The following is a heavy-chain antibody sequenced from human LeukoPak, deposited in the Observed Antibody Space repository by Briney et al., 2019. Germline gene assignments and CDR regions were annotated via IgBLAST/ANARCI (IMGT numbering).Heavy chain of an antibody. CDR2: IKQDGSEK. CDR1: GFTFSRYW. D-gene: IGHD1-26*01. Sequence: GGSLRLSCAASGFTFSRYWMSWVRQVPGKGLEWVANIKQDGSEKYYVDSVKGRFTISRDNAKNSLYLQMNSLRAEDTAVYYCARDLRDSGDYWGQGTLVTVSS. V-gene: IGHV3-7*01. J-gene: IGHJ4*02. CDR3: ARDLRDSGDY.